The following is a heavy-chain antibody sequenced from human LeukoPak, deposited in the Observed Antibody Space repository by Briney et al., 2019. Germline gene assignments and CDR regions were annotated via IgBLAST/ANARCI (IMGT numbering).Heavy chain of an antibody. V-gene: IGHV4-30-4*01. J-gene: IGHJ6*02. Sequence: PSQTLSLTCNVSGDPISSGDYFWSWVRQPPGKGLEWVGYIYHTGSTYYNPPLKSRIVLTVDTSKNQFSLKLTSVTVADTAMYFCARLGDLGMDVWGQGTTVTVSS. CDR2: IYHTGST. D-gene: IGHD3-10*01. CDR3: ARLGDLGMDV. CDR1: GDPISSGDYF.